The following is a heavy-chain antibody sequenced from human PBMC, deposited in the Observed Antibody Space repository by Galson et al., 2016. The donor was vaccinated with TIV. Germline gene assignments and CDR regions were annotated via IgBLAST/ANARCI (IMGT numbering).Heavy chain of an antibody. Sequence: QSGAEVKKPGESLRISCKGSGYSFTNYWITWVRQMPGKGLEWTGRIDPSDSYINYSPSFQGHVTISADRSINTAYLQWSSLKASDSAMYYCARGVSTGSGWLDPWCQGTLVTVSS. V-gene: IGHV5-10-1*01. CDR1: GYSFTNYW. J-gene: IGHJ5*02. CDR2: IDPSDSYI. D-gene: IGHD3-3*01. CDR3: ARGVSTGSGWLDP.